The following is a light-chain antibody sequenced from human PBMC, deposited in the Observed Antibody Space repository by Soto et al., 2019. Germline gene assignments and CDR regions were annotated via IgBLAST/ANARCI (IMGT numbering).Light chain of an antibody. J-gene: IGKJ2*03. V-gene: IGKV3-20*01. CDR2: ATS. CDR1: QSVSTTY. CDR3: RQYGNAPPYS. Sequence: VLTQSPGSLSLSPGEGATLSCRASQSVSTTYLAWYQLKPGQAPRLVIYATSSRAAGIPDRFRGSGSGTEFTLTISSLEPEDVGVYFCRQYGNAPPYSFGQGTKLEIK.